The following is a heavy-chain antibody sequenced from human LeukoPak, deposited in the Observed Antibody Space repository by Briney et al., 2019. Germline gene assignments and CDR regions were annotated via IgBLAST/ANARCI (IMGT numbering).Heavy chain of an antibody. J-gene: IGHJ4*02. CDR2: IYYSGST. D-gene: IGHD4-17*01. CDR3: ASRPRNYGDFSFDY. V-gene: IGHV4-39*01. Sequence: SETLSLTCTVSGGSISSSSYYWGWIRQPPGKGLEWIGSIYYSGSTYYNPSLKSRVTISVDTSKNQFSLKLSSVTAADTAVYYCASRPRNYGDFSFDYWGQGTLVTVSS. CDR1: GGSISSSSYY.